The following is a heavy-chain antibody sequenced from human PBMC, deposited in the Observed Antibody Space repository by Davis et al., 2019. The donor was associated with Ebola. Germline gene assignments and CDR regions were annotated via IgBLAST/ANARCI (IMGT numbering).Heavy chain of an antibody. Sequence: PGGSLRLSCAASGFTFSSYWMHWVRQAPGKGLVWVSRINSDGSSTSYADSVKGRFTISRDNSKNTLYLQMNSLRAEDTAVYYCAKLGYCSSTSCYVGGRHFDYWGQGTLVTVSS. CDR2: INSDGSST. CDR3: AKLGYCSSTSCYVGGRHFDY. D-gene: IGHD2-2*01. V-gene: IGHV3-74*01. J-gene: IGHJ4*02. CDR1: GFTFSSYW.